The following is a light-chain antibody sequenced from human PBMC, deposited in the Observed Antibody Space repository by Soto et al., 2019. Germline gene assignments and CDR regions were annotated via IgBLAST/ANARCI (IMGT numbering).Light chain of an antibody. CDR2: AAS. J-gene: IGKJ1*01. Sequence: DIQMTQSPSSLSASVGHRVTITCRASQSISSYLNWYQQKPGKAPKLLIYAASSLQSGVPSRFSGSGSGTNFTLTISSLQPEDFATYYCQQRGTFGQGTKVEIK. V-gene: IGKV1-39*01. CDR3: QQRGT. CDR1: QSISSY.